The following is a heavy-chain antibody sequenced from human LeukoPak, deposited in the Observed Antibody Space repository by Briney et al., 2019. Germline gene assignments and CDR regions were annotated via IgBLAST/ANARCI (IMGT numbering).Heavy chain of an antibody. CDR2: ISGSGGST. Sequence: GGSLRLSCAASGFTFSSYGMSWVRQAPGKGLEWVSAISGSGGSTYYADSVKGRFTISRDNSKNTLYLQMNSLRAGDTAVYYCAKGSALAITMVRGDPGFRYWGQGTLVTVS. J-gene: IGHJ4*02. CDR1: GFTFSSYG. V-gene: IGHV3-23*01. D-gene: IGHD3-10*01. CDR3: AKGSALAITMVRGDPGFRY.